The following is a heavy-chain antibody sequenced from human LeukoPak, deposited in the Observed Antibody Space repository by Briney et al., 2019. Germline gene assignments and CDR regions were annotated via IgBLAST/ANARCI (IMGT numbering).Heavy chain of an antibody. CDR3: ARHSKAAAQKAFDY. Sequence: SETLSLTCTVSGGSISSYYWSWIRQPPGKGLEWIGYIYYSGSTNYNPSLKSRVTISVDTSKNQFSLKLSSVTAADTAVYYCARHSKAAAQKAFDYWGQGTLVTVSS. V-gene: IGHV4-59*08. D-gene: IGHD6-13*01. CDR2: IYYSGST. CDR1: GGSISSYY. J-gene: IGHJ4*02.